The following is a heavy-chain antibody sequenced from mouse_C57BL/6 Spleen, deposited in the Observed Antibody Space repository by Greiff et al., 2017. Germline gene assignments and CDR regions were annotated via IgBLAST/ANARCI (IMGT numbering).Heavy chain of an antibody. CDR1: GYSFTSYY. CDR2: IYPGSGTT. CDR3: TRWGTTDYAMDY. J-gene: IGHJ4*01. Sequence: VQLQQPGPELVKPGASVKISCKASGYSFTSYYIHWVKQRPGQGLEWIGWIYPGSGTTKYNEKFKGKATLTADSASSTAYMQLSSLTSATSAVYYGTRWGTTDYAMDYWGQGTSVTVSS. D-gene: IGHD1-1*01. V-gene: IGHV1-66*01.